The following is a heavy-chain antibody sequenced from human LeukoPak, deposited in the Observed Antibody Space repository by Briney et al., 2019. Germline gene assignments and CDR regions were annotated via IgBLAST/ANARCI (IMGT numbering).Heavy chain of an antibody. J-gene: IGHJ4*02. CDR2: ISSSSSYI. CDR1: GFTFSSYS. D-gene: IGHD3-10*01. Sequence: GGSLRLSCAASGFTFSSYSMNWVRQAPGKGLEWVSSISSSSSYIYYADSVEGRFTISRDNAKNSLYLQMNSLRAEDTAVYYCASVGWFGELAYWGQGTLVTVSS. CDR3: ASVGWFGELAY. V-gene: IGHV3-21*01.